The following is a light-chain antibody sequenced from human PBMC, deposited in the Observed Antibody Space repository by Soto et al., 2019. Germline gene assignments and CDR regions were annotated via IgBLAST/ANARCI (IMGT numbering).Light chain of an antibody. V-gene: IGKV4-1*01. CDR1: QSLLSSSNNKNY. CDR3: QQYYGSPIT. Sequence: DIVMTQSPNSLAVSLGERATINCKSSQSLLSSSNNKNYLAWFQQKPGQAPKLLISSASTRYSGVPDRFSGGGSGTDFTITISILQAEDVAVYYCQQYYGSPITFGPGTKLEIK. J-gene: IGKJ3*01. CDR2: SAS.